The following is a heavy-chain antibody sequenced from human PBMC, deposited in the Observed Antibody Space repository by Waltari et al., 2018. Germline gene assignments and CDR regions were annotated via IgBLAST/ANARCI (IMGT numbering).Heavy chain of an antibody. CDR3: ARILGKEYFDY. D-gene: IGHD7-27*01. CDR1: GFTVSTSY. CDR2: IDSGGST. J-gene: IGHJ4*02. Sequence: EVQLVESGGGLIQPGGSLRLSCAASGFTVSTSYMSWVRQAPGMGLEWVSVIDSGGSTYSADSVKGRFTISRDNSKNTLYLQMNSLRAEDTAVYYCARILGKEYFDYWGQGTLVTVSS. V-gene: IGHV3-53*01.